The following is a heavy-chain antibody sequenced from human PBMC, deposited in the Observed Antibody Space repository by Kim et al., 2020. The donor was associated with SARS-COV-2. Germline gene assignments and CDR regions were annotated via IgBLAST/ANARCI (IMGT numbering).Heavy chain of an antibody. CDR1: GYTFTSYG. CDR2: ISAYNGNT. J-gene: IGHJ5*02. D-gene: IGHD3-3*01. V-gene: IGHV1-18*01. Sequence: ASVKVSCKASGYTFTSYGISWVRQAPGQGLEWMGWISAYNGNTNYAQKLQGRVTMTTDTSTSTAYMELRGLRSDDTAVYYCARVGITIFGVVNWFDPWGQGTLVTVSS. CDR3: ARVGITIFGVVNWFDP.